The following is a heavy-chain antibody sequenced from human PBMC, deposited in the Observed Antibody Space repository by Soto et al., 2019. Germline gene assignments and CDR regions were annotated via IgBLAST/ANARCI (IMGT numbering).Heavy chain of an antibody. CDR2: IYYSGST. D-gene: IGHD3-10*01. CDR1: GGSISSGGYY. CDR3: GATMVRGVSDCFDP. Sequence: SDTLSLTCTVFGGSISSGGYYWSWIRQHPGKGLEWIGYIYYSGSTYYNPSLKSRVTISVDTSKNQFSLKLSSVTAADTAVYYCGATMVRGVSDCFDPWGQETLVTVSS. V-gene: IGHV4-31*03. J-gene: IGHJ5*02.